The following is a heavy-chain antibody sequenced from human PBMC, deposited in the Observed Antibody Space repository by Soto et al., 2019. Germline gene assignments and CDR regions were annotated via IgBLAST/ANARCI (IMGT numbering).Heavy chain of an antibody. J-gene: IGHJ4*02. Sequence: VAVIWYDGSNKYYADSVKGRFTISRDNSKNTLYLQMNSLRAEDTAVYYCARVVTSSSPFDYWGQGTLVTVSS. CDR3: ARVVTSSSPFDY. D-gene: IGHD6-6*01. CDR2: IWYDGSNK. V-gene: IGHV3-33*01.